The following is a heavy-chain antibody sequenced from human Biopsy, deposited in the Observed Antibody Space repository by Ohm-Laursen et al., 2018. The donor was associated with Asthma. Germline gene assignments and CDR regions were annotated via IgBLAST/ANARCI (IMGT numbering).Heavy chain of an antibody. D-gene: IGHD2-21*02. V-gene: IGHV4-59*01. CDR2: VYYSGST. CDR1: GGSINNFH. Sequence: GTLSLTCTVSGGSINNFHWSWIRQPPGKGLESIGHVYYSGSTNYNPSLKSRVTISIDASKNQFSLKLTSVTAADTAVHYCARGVDRVTGLLDHFDSWGQGTLVTVSS. CDR3: ARGVDRVTGLLDHFDS. J-gene: IGHJ4*02.